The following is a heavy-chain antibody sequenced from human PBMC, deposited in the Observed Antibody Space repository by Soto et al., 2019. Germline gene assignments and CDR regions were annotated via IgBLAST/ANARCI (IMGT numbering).Heavy chain of an antibody. J-gene: IGHJ4*02. CDR1: GFTCSSYW. CDR3: ARGTLTSIYMVDY. CDR2: IKGDGTRT. D-gene: IGHD2-21*02. Sequence: EVQLVESGEALVQPGGSLRLSCAASGFTCSSYWLHWVRQGPGKGLVWVSRIKGDGTRTNDADSVRGRFTVSRDNAKNTLYLQINSLTAEDTAVYYCARGTLTSIYMVDYWGQGTLVTVSS. V-gene: IGHV3-74*01.